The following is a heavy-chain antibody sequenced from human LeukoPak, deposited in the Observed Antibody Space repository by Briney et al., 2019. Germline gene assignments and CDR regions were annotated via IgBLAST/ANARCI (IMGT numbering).Heavy chain of an antibody. CDR2: ISSSSSYI. Sequence: GGSLRLSCAASGFTFSSYAMNWVRQAPGKGLEWVSSISSSSSYIYYADSVKGRFTISRDNAKNSLYLQMNSLRAEDTAVYYCARGAGPYYYDSSGYYYWGQGTLVTVSS. D-gene: IGHD3-22*01. CDR3: ARGAGPYYYDSSGYYY. CDR1: GFTFSSYA. J-gene: IGHJ4*02. V-gene: IGHV3-21*01.